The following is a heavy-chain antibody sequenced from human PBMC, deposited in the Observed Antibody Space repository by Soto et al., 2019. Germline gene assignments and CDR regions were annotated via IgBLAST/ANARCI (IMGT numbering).Heavy chain of an antibody. J-gene: IGHJ4*02. D-gene: IGHD3-16*01. CDR1: GGSFNDYW. CDR2: INHSGIT. V-gene: IGHV4-34*01. CDR3: SRGRDYTWTF. Sequence: QVQLQQWGAGLLKPSETLSLTCAVYGGSFNDYWWSWIRQPPGKGLEWIGEINHSGITNYNPSLKSRVTMSVDTSKSLVSMKLSSVTAADTAVYCCSRGRDYTWTFGGQGTLVTVSS.